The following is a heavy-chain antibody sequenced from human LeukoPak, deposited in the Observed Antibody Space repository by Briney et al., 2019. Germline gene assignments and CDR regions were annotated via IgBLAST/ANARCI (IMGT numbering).Heavy chain of an antibody. CDR3: ARESRDIVVVH. CDR2: IKQDGSEK. CDR1: GFTFSSYW. J-gene: IGHJ4*02. Sequence: PGGSLRLSCAASGFTFSSYWMTWVRQAPGKGLEWVANIKQDGSEKYYVDSVKGRFTISRDNAKNSLYLQMNSLRAEDTAVYYCARESRDIVVVHWGQGTLVTVSS. D-gene: IGHD2-2*01. V-gene: IGHV3-7*01.